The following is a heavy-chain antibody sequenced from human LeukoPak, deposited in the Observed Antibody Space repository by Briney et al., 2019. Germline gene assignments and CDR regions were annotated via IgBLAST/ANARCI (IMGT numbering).Heavy chain of an antibody. J-gene: IGHJ4*02. D-gene: IGHD3-9*01. V-gene: IGHV3-48*02. CDR2: IRPTAEGAKYA. Sequence: PGGSLRLSCATSGFSFTDYPMNWVRQAPGNWMDLITRIRPTAEGAKYAYYADSVKGRVTISRDDGKDTLYLHMNSLRDDDTAVYYGAAGKRYAFDYWGQGILVTVSS. CDR1: GFSFTDYP. CDR3: AAGKRYAFDY.